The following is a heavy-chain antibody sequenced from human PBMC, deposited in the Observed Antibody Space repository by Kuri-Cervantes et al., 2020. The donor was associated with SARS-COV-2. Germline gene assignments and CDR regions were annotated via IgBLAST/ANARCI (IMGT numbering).Heavy chain of an antibody. CDR2: IKQDGSEK. Sequence: GESLKISCAASGFTFSSYWMSWVRQAPGKGLEWVANIKQDGSEKYYVDSVKGRFTISRDNAKNSLYLQMNSLRAEDTAVYYCARDTYSSGWHGGWFDPWGQGTLVTVSS. V-gene: IGHV3-7*01. CDR1: GFTFSSYW. D-gene: IGHD6-19*01. CDR3: ARDTYSSGWHGGWFDP. J-gene: IGHJ5*02.